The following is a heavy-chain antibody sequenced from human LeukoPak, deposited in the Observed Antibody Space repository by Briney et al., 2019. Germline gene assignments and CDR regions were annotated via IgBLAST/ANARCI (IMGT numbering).Heavy chain of an antibody. Sequence: GGFLRLSCAASGFTFDDYAMHWVRQDPGKGLEWVSGISWNSGSIGYADSVKGRFTISRDNAKNSLYLQMNSLRAEDTALYYCAKDISGSGRYYFDYWGQGTLVTVSS. V-gene: IGHV3-9*01. D-gene: IGHD6-19*01. CDR2: ISWNSGSI. CDR1: GFTFDDYA. J-gene: IGHJ4*02. CDR3: AKDISGSGRYYFDY.